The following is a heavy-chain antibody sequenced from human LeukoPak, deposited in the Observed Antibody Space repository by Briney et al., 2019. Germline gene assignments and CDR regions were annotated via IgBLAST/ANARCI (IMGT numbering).Heavy chain of an antibody. CDR1: GGSISSYY. V-gene: IGHV3-69-1*01. D-gene: IGHD3-22*01. CDR3: ARQCYYYDSNESCDY. J-gene: IGHJ4*02. Sequence: ETLSLTCTVSGGSISSYYWSWIRQPPGKGLEWVSSITIGSYIYYADSVKGRFTISRDNAKNSLYLQMNSLRAEDTAVYYCARQCYYYDSNESCDYWGQGTLVTVSS. CDR2: ITIGSYI.